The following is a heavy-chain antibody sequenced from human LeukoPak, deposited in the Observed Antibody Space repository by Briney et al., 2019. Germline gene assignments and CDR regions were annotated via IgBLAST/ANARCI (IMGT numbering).Heavy chain of an antibody. CDR2: IYYSGST. V-gene: IGHV4-30-4*07. CDR3: ARGLVDYMDV. Sequence: SETLSLTCTVSGGSISSGGYSWSWIRQPPGTGLEWIGYIYYSGSTYYNPSLKSRVTISVDTSKNQFSLKLSSVTAADTAVYYCARGLVDYMDVWGKGTTVTVSS. D-gene: IGHD6-6*01. J-gene: IGHJ6*03. CDR1: GGSISSGGYS.